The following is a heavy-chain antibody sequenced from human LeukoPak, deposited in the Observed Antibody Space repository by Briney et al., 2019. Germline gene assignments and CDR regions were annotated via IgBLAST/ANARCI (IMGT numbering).Heavy chain of an antibody. CDR3: ARGRYSSSSVGFRFDY. Sequence: KPSETLSLTCTVSGGSISSSSYYWGWIRQPPGKGLEWIGSIYYSGSTYYNPSLKSRVTISVDTSKNQFSLKLSSVTAADTAVYYCARGRYSSSSVGFRFDYWGQGTLVTVSS. D-gene: IGHD6-6*01. CDR1: GGSISSSSYY. V-gene: IGHV4-39*01. CDR2: IYYSGST. J-gene: IGHJ4*02.